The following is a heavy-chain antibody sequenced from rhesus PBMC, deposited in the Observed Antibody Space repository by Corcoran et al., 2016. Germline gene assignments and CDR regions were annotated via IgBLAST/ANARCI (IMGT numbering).Heavy chain of an antibody. D-gene: IGHD6-25*01. J-gene: IGHJ4*01. V-gene: IGHV4-99*01. CDR3: ARHRGGSDLDC. CDR1: GYSISSGYY. CDR2: ISGSSGTT. Sequence: QVQLQESGPGLVKPSETLSLTCAVSGYSISSGYYWGWIQHPPGKVLEYIGYISGSSGTTYYNPSLQSRVTISTDSSKDQLSLTLSSVTAAATAWYYCARHRGGSDLDCWCQGVLVTVSS.